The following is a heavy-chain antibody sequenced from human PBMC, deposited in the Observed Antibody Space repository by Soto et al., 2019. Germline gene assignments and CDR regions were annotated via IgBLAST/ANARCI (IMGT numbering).Heavy chain of an antibody. CDR2: IYYSGST. Sequence: QLQLQESRPGLVKPSETLSLTCTVSGGSISSSSYYWGWIRQPPGKGLEWIGSIYYSGSTYYNPSLKSRVTISVDTSKNQFSLKLSSVTAADTAVYYCGSYDSSGSTRGDAFDIWGQGTMVTVSS. V-gene: IGHV4-39*01. J-gene: IGHJ3*02. CDR3: GSYDSSGSTRGDAFDI. CDR1: GGSISSSSYY. D-gene: IGHD3-22*01.